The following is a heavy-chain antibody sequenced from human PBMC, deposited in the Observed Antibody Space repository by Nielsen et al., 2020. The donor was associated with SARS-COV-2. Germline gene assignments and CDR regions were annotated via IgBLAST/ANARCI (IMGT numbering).Heavy chain of an antibody. J-gene: IGHJ6*02. V-gene: IGHV3-15*01. CDR1: GFTFSNAW. D-gene: IGHD6-19*01. Sequence: GGSLRLSCAASGFTFSNAWMSWVRQAPGKGLEWVGRIKSKTDGGTTDYAAPVKGRFTISRDDSKNTLYLQMNSLKTEDTAVYYCTTESPFYSSGWYSYGMDVWGQGTTVTVSS. CDR2: IKSKTDGGTT. CDR3: TTESPFYSSGWYSYGMDV.